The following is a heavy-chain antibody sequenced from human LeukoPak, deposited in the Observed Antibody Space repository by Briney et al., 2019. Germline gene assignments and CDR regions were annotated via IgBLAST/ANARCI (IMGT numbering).Heavy chain of an antibody. J-gene: IGHJ4*02. Sequence: GGSLRLSCAASGFTFSSYGMLWVRQAPGKGLEWLAVISNDGTIQYYADSVKGRFTISRDNSKNTLYMRMSSLRAEDTAVYYCAKRRYDSSGHFDSWGQGTLVTVSS. D-gene: IGHD3-22*01. CDR3: AKRRYDSSGHFDS. V-gene: IGHV3-30*12. CDR2: ISNDGTIQ. CDR1: GFTFSSYG.